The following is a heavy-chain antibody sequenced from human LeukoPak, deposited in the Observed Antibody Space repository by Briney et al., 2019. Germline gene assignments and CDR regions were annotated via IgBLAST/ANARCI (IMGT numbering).Heavy chain of an antibody. V-gene: IGHV3-74*01. D-gene: IGHD3-3*02. J-gene: IGHJ6*03. CDR1: GFSFSTSR. CDR2: LNGDGSDP. CDR3: AKDGTFSGSSNYYYIDV. Sequence: GGSLRLSCAASGFSFSTSRMYWVRQAPGKGLLWVSRLNGDGSDPSYADSVKGRFTISRDNAKNTLYLQMKTLRAEDTGVYYCAKDGTFSGSSNYYYIDVWGKGTTVTISS.